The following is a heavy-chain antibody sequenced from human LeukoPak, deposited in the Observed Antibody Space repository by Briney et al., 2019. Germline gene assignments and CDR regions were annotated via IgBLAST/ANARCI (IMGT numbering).Heavy chain of an antibody. CDR1: GGSLSGYY. CDR3: ARERAVADYYYYMDV. D-gene: IGHD6-19*01. J-gene: IGHJ6*03. V-gene: IGHV4-34*01. Sequence: KPSETLSLTCAVYGGSLSGYYWSWIPQSPRKGLEWLGEINQSGVTNYNPSRRGRATIAVDPYKNQFSLGLGSLTAADRDIYYCARERAVADYYYYMDVWGKGTTVIVSS. CDR2: INQSGVT.